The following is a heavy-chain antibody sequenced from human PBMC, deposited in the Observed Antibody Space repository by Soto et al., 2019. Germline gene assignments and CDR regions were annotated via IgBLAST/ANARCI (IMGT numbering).Heavy chain of an antibody. V-gene: IGHV3-30*18. CDR2: VSYDGNVK. CDR1: GCTFRNDG. J-gene: IGHJ4*02. CDR3: AKERTAKAAAEFDY. Sequence: QVQLVESGGGVVQPGRSLRLSCAAFGCTFRNDGMQWVRQAPGKGLEWVAVVSYDGNVKFYADSVKGRFTISRDNSKNTLYLQMNSLRTEDTAIYYCAKERTAKAAAEFDYWGQGTLVTLSS. D-gene: IGHD6-25*01.